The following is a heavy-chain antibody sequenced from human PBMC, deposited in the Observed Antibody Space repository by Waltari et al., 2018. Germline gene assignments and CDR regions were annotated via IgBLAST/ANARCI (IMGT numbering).Heavy chain of an antibody. D-gene: IGHD6-19*01. CDR1: GFGLSAYS. V-gene: IGHV3-74*01. CDR2: INTDGSDA. Sequence: EVQLVESGGDSAQPGGSLRLSCAASGFGLSAYSMHWVRQVPGKGLFWVSHINTDGSDANYADSVKGRFTISRDNAKNSLYLEMSSLRVEDTAVYYCAFSRGWSSPFGAYDSWGQGTRVIVSS. CDR3: AFSRGWSSPFGAYDS. J-gene: IGHJ3*02.